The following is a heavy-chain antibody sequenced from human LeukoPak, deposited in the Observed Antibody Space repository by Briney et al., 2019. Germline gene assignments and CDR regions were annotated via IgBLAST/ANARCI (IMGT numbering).Heavy chain of an antibody. V-gene: IGHV3-21*01. CDR3: ARGGTYYGSIDY. J-gene: IGHJ4*02. Sequence: GGSLRLSCAASGFTFSSYSMNWVRQAPGKGLEWVSSISSSSSYIYYADSVKGRFTISRDNAKKSLYVEMNSLRAEDTAVYYCARGGTYYGSIDYWGQGTLVIVSS. CDR2: ISSSSSYI. D-gene: IGHD1-26*01. CDR1: GFTFSSYS.